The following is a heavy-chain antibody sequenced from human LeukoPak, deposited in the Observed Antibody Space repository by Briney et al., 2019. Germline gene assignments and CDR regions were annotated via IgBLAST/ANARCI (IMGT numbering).Heavy chain of an antibody. V-gene: IGHV3-20*04. Sequence: GGSLRLSCAASGFTFDDYGMSSVRQAPGKGLEWVSGINWNGGSTGYADSVKGRFTISRDNAKNSLYLQMNSLRAEDTALYYCARVWSGTRPAFGSGSYYTSAYFDYWGQGTLVTVSS. CDR3: ARVWSGTRPAFGSGSYYTSAYFDY. CDR1: GFTFDDYG. J-gene: IGHJ4*02. D-gene: IGHD3-10*01. CDR2: INWNGGST.